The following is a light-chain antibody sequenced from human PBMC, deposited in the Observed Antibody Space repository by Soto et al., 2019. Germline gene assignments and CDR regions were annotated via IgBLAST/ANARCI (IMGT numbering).Light chain of an antibody. Sequence: QSVLTQPPSASGSPGQSVTISCTGTISDVGAYNYVSWYQRHPGKAPKLLIYEVSKRPSGVPDRFSGSKSANTASLVISGLRSEDEADYHCATWDDDVSGVVFGGATKLTVL. CDR3: ATWDDDVSGVV. CDR2: EVS. CDR1: ISDVGAYNY. V-gene: IGLV2-8*01. J-gene: IGLJ2*01.